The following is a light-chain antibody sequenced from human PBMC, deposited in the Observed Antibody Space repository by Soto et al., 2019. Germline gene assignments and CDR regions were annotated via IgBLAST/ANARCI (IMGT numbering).Light chain of an antibody. CDR2: GAS. CDR1: QSVSSSY. V-gene: IGKV3-20*01. CDR3: QQYGSSSIT. Sequence: PRETRPHSCRASQSVSSSYLAWYQQNPGQAPRLLIYGASSRATGIPDRFSGSGSGTDFTLTISRLEPEDFAVYYCQQYGSSSITFGQGTRLE. J-gene: IGKJ5*01.